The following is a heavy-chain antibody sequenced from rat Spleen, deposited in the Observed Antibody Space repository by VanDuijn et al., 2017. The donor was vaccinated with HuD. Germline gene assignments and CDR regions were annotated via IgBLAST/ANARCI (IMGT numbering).Heavy chain of an antibody. CDR2: ISYDGCST. CDR1: GFTFSDYY. V-gene: IGHV5-20*01. Sequence: EVQLVESGGGLVQPGRSLHLSCAASGFTFSDYYMAWVRQVPTKGLEWVATISYDGCSTYYRDYVMGRFTISRYNSKSTLYLQMDSLRPEDTATYYCTREGDYSGPDYWGQGVMVTVSS. CDR3: TREGDYSGPDY. D-gene: IGHD1-1*01. J-gene: IGHJ2*01.